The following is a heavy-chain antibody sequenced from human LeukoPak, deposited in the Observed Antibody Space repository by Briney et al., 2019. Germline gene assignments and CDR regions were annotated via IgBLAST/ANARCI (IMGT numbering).Heavy chain of an antibody. J-gene: IGHJ6*02. Sequence: GGSLRLSCAASGFTFRSYSMSWVRQAPGKGLEWVSSISDSGRSMDYADSVKGRFTISRDNSKNSLYLQMNSLRADDTAVYYCARDVRGNSYYYYGMDVWGQGTTVTVSS. CDR2: ISDSGRSM. CDR1: GFTFRSYS. D-gene: IGHD4-23*01. CDR3: ARDVRGNSYYYYGMDV. V-gene: IGHV3-21*06.